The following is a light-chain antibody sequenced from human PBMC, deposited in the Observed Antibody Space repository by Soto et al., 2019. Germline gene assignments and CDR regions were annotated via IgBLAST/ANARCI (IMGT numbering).Light chain of an antibody. V-gene: IGKV1-5*03. Sequence: DIQMTQSPSTLSASVGDRVTITCRARQSIDSWLAWYQQKPGKAPKLLIYKTSNLESGVPSRFSGSGSGTEFSLTISSLQPDDFATYSRQQYKSFSLTFGGGTRVEVK. J-gene: IGKJ4*01. CDR2: KTS. CDR3: QQYKSFSLT. CDR1: QSIDSW.